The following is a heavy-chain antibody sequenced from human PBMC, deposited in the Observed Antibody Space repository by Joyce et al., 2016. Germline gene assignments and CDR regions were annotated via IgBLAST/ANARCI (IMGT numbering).Heavy chain of an antibody. CDR1: GFAFSSYW. CDR2: MNEDGSTR. V-gene: IGHV3-7*04. CDR3: ARDPGYSAFDY. D-gene: IGHD5-18*01. J-gene: IGHJ4*02. Sequence: EVKLVESGGALVQPGGSLRLSCAASGFAFSSYWMTWVHQTPDKGLEFVANMNEDGSTRNFAASVRGRFTISRDNAQETLYLQMNNLKVDDSAIYYCARDPGYSAFDYWGQGALVTVSS.